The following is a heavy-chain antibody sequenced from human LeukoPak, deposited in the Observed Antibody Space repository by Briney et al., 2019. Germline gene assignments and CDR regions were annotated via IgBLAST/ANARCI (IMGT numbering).Heavy chain of an antibody. CDR1: GFTFSSYW. Sequence: PGGSLRLSCAASGFTFSSYWMSWVRQAPGKGLGWVANIKQDGSEKYYVDSVKGRFTTSRDNDKNSLYLQMNSLRAEDTAVYYCASYGDYVDYWGQGSLVTVSS. D-gene: IGHD4-17*01. CDR2: IKQDGSEK. V-gene: IGHV3-7*01. J-gene: IGHJ4*02. CDR3: ASYGDYVDY.